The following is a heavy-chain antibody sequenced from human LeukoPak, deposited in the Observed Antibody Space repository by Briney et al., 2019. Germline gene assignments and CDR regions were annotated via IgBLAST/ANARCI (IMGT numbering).Heavy chain of an antibody. CDR2: ISWNSGSI. D-gene: IGHD4-23*01. Sequence: GGSLRLSCAASGFTFDDYAMHWVRQAPGKGLEWVSGISWNSGSIGYADSVKGRFTISRDNAKNSLYLQMNSLRAEDTALYYCAKDMTDYGGNSGTFDYWGQGTLVTVSS. CDR1: GFTFDDYA. CDR3: AKDMTDYGGNSGTFDY. V-gene: IGHV3-9*01. J-gene: IGHJ4*02.